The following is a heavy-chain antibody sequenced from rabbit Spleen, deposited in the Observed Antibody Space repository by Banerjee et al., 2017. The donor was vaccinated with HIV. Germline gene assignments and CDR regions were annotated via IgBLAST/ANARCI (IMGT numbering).Heavy chain of an antibody. V-gene: IGHV1S45*01. D-gene: IGHD1-1*01. CDR3: ARDVVAVIGWNFNL. Sequence: EQLEESGGGLVKPEGSLTLTCKASGVSLNDKDVMCWVRQAPGKGLEWIACINIVTGKSVYASWAKGRFTMSRTSSSTVTLQMTSRTAADTATYFCARDVVAVIGWNFNLWGPGTLVTVS. J-gene: IGHJ4*01. CDR1: GVSLNDKDV. CDR2: INIVTGKS.